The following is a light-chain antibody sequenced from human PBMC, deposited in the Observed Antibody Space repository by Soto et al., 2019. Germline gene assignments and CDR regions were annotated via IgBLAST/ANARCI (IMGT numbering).Light chain of an antibody. Sequence: QPVLTQSPSASASLGASVKLTCTLSSGHSSYAIAWHQQQPEKGPRYLMNLTSDGSHSKGDGIPDRFSGSSSGAERYLTISSLQSEDEADYYCQTWGTGIVVFGGGTKVTVL. J-gene: IGLJ2*01. CDR2: LTSDGSH. CDR1: SGHSSYA. CDR3: QTWGTGIVV. V-gene: IGLV4-69*01.